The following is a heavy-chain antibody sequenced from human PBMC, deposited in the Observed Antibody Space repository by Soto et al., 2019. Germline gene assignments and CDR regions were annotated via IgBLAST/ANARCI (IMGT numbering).Heavy chain of an antibody. CDR2: IYYSGST. J-gene: IGHJ4*02. D-gene: IGHD2-15*01. Sequence: ASETLSLTCTVSGGSISSSSYYWGWIRQPPGKGLEWIGSIYYSGSTYYNPSLKSRVTISVDTSKNQFSLKLSSVTAADTAVYYCARRARVVAASCWYFDYWGQGTLVTVSS. V-gene: IGHV4-39*01. CDR1: GGSISSSSYY. CDR3: ARRARVVAASCWYFDY.